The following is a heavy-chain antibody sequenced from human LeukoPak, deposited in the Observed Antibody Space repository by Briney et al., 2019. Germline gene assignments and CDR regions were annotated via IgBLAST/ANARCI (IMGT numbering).Heavy chain of an antibody. CDR1: GYTFTGYY. J-gene: IGHJ4*02. CDR2: INPNSGGT. V-gene: IGHV1-2*02. D-gene: IGHD2-2*01. Sequence: GASVKVSCKASGYTFTGYYMHWVRQAPEQGLEWMGWINPNSGGTNYAQKFQGRVTMTRDTSISTAYMELSRLRSDDTAVYYCAREDCSSTSCYWFDYWGQGTLVTVSS. CDR3: AREDCSSTSCYWFDY.